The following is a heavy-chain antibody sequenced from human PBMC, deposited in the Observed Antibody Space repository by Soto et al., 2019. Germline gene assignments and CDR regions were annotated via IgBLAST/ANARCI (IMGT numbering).Heavy chain of an antibody. J-gene: IGHJ4*02. V-gene: IGHV4-30-4*01. CDR2: IYYSGST. CDR1: GGSISSGDYY. Sequence: QVQLQESGPGLVKPSQTLSLTCTVSGGSISSGDYYWSWIRQPPGKGLEWIGYIYYSGSTYYNPSLKSRXTIPVXXSKNQFSLKLSSVTAADTAVYYCARVAMEWPRVDYWGQGTLVTVSS. CDR3: ARVAMEWPRVDY. D-gene: IGHD3-3*01.